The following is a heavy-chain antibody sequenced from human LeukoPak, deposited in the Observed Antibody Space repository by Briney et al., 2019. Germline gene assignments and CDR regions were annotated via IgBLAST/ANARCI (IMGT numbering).Heavy chain of an antibody. CDR1: GYTFTSYA. D-gene: IGHD3-9*01. CDR3: ARECCYDILTGYYSLGHFDY. J-gene: IGHJ4*02. Sequence: ASVKVSCKASGYTFTSYAMHWVRQAPGQRLEWMGWINAGNGNTKYSQKFQGRVTMTRDTSTSTVYMELSSLRSEDTAVYYCARECCYDILTGYYSLGHFDYWGQGTLVTVSS. V-gene: IGHV1-3*01. CDR2: INAGNGNT.